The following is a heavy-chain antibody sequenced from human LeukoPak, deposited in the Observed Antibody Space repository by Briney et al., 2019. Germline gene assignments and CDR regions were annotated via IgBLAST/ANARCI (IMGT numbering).Heavy chain of an antibody. J-gene: IGHJ6*03. V-gene: IGHV1-18*01. CDR1: GYTFTSYG. Sequence: GASVKVSCKASGYTFTSYGISWVRQAPGQGLEWMGWISAYNGNTNYAQKLQGRVTMTTDTSTSTAYMELRSLRSDDTAVYYCARDGVVPAAYGPLFPYMDVWGKGTTVTVSS. CDR2: ISAYNGNT. CDR3: ARDGVVPAAYGPLFPYMDV. D-gene: IGHD2-2*01.